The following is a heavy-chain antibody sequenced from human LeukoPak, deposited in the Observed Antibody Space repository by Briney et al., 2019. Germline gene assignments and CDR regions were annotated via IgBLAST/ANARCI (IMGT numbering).Heavy chain of an antibody. CDR3: ARWYGGDAFDI. CDR2: IYPGDSDT. CDR1: GYSFTSYW. V-gene: IGHV5-51*01. Sequence: LGASLQISCKVSGYSFTSYWIGGVRQLPGKGLEWMGIIYPGDSDTRYSPSFQGQVTISADKSISTAYLQWSSLKASDTAMYYCARWYGGDAFDIWGQGTMVTVSS. J-gene: IGHJ3*02. D-gene: IGHD6-13*01.